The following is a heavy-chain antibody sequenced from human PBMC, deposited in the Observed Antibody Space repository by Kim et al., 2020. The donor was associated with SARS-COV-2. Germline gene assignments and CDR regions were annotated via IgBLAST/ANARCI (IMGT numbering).Heavy chain of an antibody. CDR1: GGSISSSSYY. J-gene: IGHJ6*02. Sequence: SETLSLTCTVSGGSISSSSYYWGWIRQPPGKGLEWIGSIYYSGSTYYNPSLKSRVTISVDTSKNQCSLKLSSVTAADTAVYYCARDHGNWNDVDYYYYYGMDVWGQGTTVTVSS. CDR2: IYYSGST. D-gene: IGHD1-1*01. CDR3: ARDHGNWNDVDYYYYYGMDV. V-gene: IGHV4-39*07.